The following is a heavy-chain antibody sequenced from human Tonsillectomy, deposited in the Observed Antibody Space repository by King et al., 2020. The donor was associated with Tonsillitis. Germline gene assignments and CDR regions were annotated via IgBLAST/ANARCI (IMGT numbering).Heavy chain of an antibody. CDR3: AKGDYGESNPLDY. CDR2: IHWSGDTT. CDR1: GLNFGDYG. J-gene: IGHJ4*02. V-gene: IGHV3-20*04. Sequence: VQLVESGGGVVRPGGSLRLSCVASGLNFGDYGMHWVRQAPGKGLEWVSGIHWSGDTTGYADSVRGRFTISRDNARNSLYLQMNSLRAEDTALYYCAKGDYGESNPLDYWGQGTLVAVSS. D-gene: IGHD4-17*01.